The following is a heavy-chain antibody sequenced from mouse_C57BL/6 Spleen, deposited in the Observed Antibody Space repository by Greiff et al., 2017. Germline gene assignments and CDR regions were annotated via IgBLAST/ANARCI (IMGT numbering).Heavy chain of an antibody. D-gene: IGHD3-2*02. CDR1: GYTFTSYT. CDR3: ARSLTAQAFFDY. Sequence: VQLQQSGAELARPGASVKMSCKASGYTFTSYTMHWVKQRPGQGLEWIGYINPSSGYTKYNQKFKDKATLTADKSSSTAYMQLSSLTSEDSAVYYCARSLTAQAFFDYWGQGTTLTVSS. CDR2: INPSSGYT. J-gene: IGHJ2*01. V-gene: IGHV1-4*01.